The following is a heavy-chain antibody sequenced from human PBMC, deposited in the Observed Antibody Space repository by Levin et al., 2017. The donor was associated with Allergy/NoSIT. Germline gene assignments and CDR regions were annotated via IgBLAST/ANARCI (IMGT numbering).Heavy chain of an antibody. CDR2: IYYSGST. CDR1: GGSISSSSYY. CDR3: ARFSRMKDIVVVPAAHDAFDI. V-gene: IGHV4-39*01. D-gene: IGHD2-2*01. Sequence: SQTLSLTCTVSGGSISSSSYYWGWIRQPPGKGLEWIGSIYYSGSTYYNPSLKSRVTISVDTSKNQFSLKLSSVTAADTAVYYCARFSRMKDIVVVPAAHDAFDIWGQGTMVTVSS. J-gene: IGHJ3*02.